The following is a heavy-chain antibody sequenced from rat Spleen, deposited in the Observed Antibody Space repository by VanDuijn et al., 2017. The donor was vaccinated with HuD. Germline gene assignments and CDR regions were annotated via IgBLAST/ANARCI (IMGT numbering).Heavy chain of an antibody. V-gene: IGHV5-29*01. CDR1: GFTFSNYG. CDR2: ISYDGGST. CDR3: ARDCSRYFDF. J-gene: IGHJ1*01. Sequence: EVQLVESDGGLVQPGRSLKLSCAASGFTFSNYGMAWVRQAPKKGLEWVAYISYDGGSTYYRDSVKGRFTISRDNAKSTLYLQMDSLRSEDTATYYCARDCSRYFDFWGPGTMVTVSS. D-gene: IGHD3-6*01.